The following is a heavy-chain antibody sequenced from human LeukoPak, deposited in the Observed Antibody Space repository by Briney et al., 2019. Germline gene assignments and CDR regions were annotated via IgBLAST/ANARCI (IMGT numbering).Heavy chain of an antibody. D-gene: IGHD3-10*02. V-gene: IGHV3-48*01. Sequence: GGSLRLSCAASGFTFSSYSMNWVRQAPGEGLEWVSYISSRSATIYYADSVKGRFTISRDNAKNSLYLQMNSLRAEDTAVYYCAELGITMIGGVWGKGTTVTISS. J-gene: IGHJ6*04. CDR1: GFTFSSYS. CDR2: ISSRSATI. CDR3: AELGITMIGGV.